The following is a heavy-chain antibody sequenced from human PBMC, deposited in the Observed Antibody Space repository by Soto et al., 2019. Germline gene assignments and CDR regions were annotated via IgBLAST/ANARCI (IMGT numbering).Heavy chain of an antibody. Sequence: GGSLRLSCAASGFTFSSYAMSWVRQAPGKGLEWVSAISGSGGSTYYADSVKGRFTISSDNSKNTLYLQMNSLRAEDTAVYYCAKAGYYDSSGYLGDAFDIWGQGTMVTVSS. J-gene: IGHJ3*02. CDR3: AKAGYYDSSGYLGDAFDI. CDR2: ISGSGGST. V-gene: IGHV3-23*01. D-gene: IGHD3-22*01. CDR1: GFTFSSYA.